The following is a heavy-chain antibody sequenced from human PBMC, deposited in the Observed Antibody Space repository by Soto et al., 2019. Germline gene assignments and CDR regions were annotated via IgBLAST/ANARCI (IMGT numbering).Heavy chain of an antibody. CDR1: GGTFSIYT. V-gene: IGHV1-69*02. CDR2: IIPILGIA. D-gene: IGHD2-15*01. CDR3: ASRYCSGGSCYSVWYFDL. J-gene: IGHJ2*01. Sequence: SVKVSCKASGGTFSIYTIIWVRQAPGQGLEWMGRIIPILGIANYAQKFQGRVTITADKSTSTAYMELSSLRSEDTAVYYCASRYCSGGSCYSVWYFDLWGRGTLVTVSS.